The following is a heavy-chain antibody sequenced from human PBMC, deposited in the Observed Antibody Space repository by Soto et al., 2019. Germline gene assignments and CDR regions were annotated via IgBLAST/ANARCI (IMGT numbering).Heavy chain of an antibody. CDR2: ISTYNGNT. J-gene: IGHJ4*02. D-gene: IGHD6-19*01. CDR3: AREEGISDWHAFDY. CDR1: GYTFTDYG. Sequence: QVQLVQSGAEVKKPGASVKVSFKASGYTFTDYGISWGRQAPGQGLEWMGWISTYNGNTIYAQKIQGRVTMTTDTSTSTAYVELRSLRSDDTAVYYCAREEGISDWHAFDYWGQGTLVTVSS. V-gene: IGHV1-18*04.